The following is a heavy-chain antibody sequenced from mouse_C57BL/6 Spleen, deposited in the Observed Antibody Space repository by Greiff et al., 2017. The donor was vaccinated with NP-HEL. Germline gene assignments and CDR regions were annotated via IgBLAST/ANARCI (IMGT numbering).Heavy chain of an antibody. Sequence: EVKLQESGPGLVKPSQSLSLTCTVTGYSITSGYGWNRIRQHPGNKLEWMGHISYSGSTNYNPSLKSRIAITRDTSKNQFFLQLNSVTTEDTATYYCARTARRKYWGQGTTLTVSS. J-gene: IGHJ2*01. CDR3: ARTARRKY. D-gene: IGHD1-2*01. CDR1: GYSITSGYG. V-gene: IGHV3-2*02. CDR2: ISYSGST.